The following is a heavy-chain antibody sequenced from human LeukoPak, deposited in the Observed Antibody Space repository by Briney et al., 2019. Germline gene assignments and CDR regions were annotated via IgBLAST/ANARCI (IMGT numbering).Heavy chain of an antibody. D-gene: IGHD3-9*01. J-gene: IGHJ4*02. CDR3: ARGRSTLTIDY. CDR1: GYTFTSYD. Sequence: ASVKASCKASGYTFTSYDINWVRQATGQGLEWMGWMNPNSGNTGYAQKFQGRVTITRNTSISTAYMELSSLRSEDTAVYYCARGRSTLTIDYWGQGTLVTVSS. CDR2: MNPNSGNT. V-gene: IGHV1-8*03.